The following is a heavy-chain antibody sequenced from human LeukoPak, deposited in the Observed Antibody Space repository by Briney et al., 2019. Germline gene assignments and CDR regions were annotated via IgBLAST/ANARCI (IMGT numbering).Heavy chain of an antibody. CDR2: IYPGDSDT. Sequence: GESLKISCKGSGYSFTSYWIGWVRQMPGKGLEWMGIIYPGDSDTRYSPSFQGQVTISADKSISTAYLQWSSLKASDTAMYYCAAAFDYGDYVDRLDYWGQGTLVTVSS. J-gene: IGHJ4*02. V-gene: IGHV5-51*01. CDR1: GYSFTSYW. CDR3: AAAFDYGDYVDRLDY. D-gene: IGHD4-17*01.